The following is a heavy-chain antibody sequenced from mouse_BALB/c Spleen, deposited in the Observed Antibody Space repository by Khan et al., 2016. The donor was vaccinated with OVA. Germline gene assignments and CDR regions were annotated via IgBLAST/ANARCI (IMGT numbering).Heavy chain of an antibody. CDR2: ISPGSGDT. J-gene: IGHJ3*01. D-gene: IGHD1-2*01. Sequence: QVQLQQSGAELARPGASVKLSCKASGYTFTDYYINWVKQRTGQGLEWIGEISPGSGDTYYNERFKGKATLTADKSYSTAYMQLSSLTSEASAVXFCARRNYFGYTFAYWGQGTLVTGSA. V-gene: IGHV1-77*01. CDR1: GYTFTDYY. CDR3: ARRNYFGYTFAY.